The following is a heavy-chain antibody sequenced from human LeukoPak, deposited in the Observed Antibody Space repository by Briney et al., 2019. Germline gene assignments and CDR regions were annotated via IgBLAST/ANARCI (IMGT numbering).Heavy chain of an antibody. Sequence: GGSLRLSCAASGFTFSSYSMNWVRQAPGEGLEWVSSISSSRSYIYYADSVKGRFTISRDNAKNSLYLQMNSLRAEDTAVYYCARDHRITMVRGVTGMDVWGQGTTVTVSS. V-gene: IGHV3-21*01. CDR1: GFTFSSYS. D-gene: IGHD3-10*01. J-gene: IGHJ6*02. CDR2: ISSSRSYI. CDR3: ARDHRITMVRGVTGMDV.